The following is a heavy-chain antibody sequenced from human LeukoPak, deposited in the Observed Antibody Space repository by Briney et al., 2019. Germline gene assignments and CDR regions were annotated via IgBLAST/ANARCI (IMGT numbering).Heavy chain of an antibody. D-gene: IGHD6-19*01. V-gene: IGHV3-7*01. CDR3: ARDRGAVT. Sequence: GRSLRLSCAASGFTFSSYAMHWVRQAPGKGLEWVANIKQDGREKYNVDSVTGRFTISRDNAKNSLYLQMNSLRAEDTAVYYCARDRGAVTWGQGTLVTVSS. J-gene: IGHJ5*02. CDR2: IKQDGREK. CDR1: GFTFSSYA.